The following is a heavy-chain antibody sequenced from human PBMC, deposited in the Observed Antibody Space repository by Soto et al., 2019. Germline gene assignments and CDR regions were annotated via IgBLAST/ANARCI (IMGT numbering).Heavy chain of an antibody. Sequence: EVKLLESGGGLVQPGWSLRLSSAASGFTFSSYAMSWVSQAPGMGLEWVSAISSAGSSTYYADSVKGRFTISRDNSKNTLYLEMHGLRAEDTAVYYCAKDRTVKYGGWRGDFDYWGQGTLVTVSS. D-gene: IGHD3-16*01. CDR3: AKDRTVKYGGWRGDFDY. V-gene: IGHV3-23*01. CDR2: ISSAGSST. J-gene: IGHJ4*02. CDR1: GFTFSSYA.